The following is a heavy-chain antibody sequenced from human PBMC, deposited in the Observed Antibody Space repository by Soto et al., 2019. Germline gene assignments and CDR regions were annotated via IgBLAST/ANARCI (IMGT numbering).Heavy chain of an antibody. D-gene: IGHD3-3*01. CDR3: ARAAYYDFWSGYHAYYYYGMDV. V-gene: IGHV1-8*01. CDR1: GYTFTSYD. Sequence: GASVKVSCKASGYTFTSYDINWVREATGQGLECMGWMNPNSGNAGYAQKFQGRVTMTRNTSISTAYMELSSLRSEDTAVYYCARAAYYDFWSGYHAYYYYGMDVWGQGTTVTFSS. J-gene: IGHJ6*02. CDR2: MNPNSGNA.